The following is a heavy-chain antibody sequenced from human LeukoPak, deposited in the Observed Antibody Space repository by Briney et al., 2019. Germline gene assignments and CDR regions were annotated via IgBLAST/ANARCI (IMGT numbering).Heavy chain of an antibody. CDR2: FDPEDGET. CDR1: GYTLTELS. Sequence: ASVKVSCKVSGYTLTELSMHWVRQAPGKGLEWMEGFDPEDGETIYAQKFQGRVTMTEDTSTDTAYMELSGLRSEDTAVYYCATVDRVQGTTWDYWGQGTLVTVSS. D-gene: IGHD1-7*01. V-gene: IGHV1-24*01. CDR3: ATVDRVQGTTWDY. J-gene: IGHJ4*02.